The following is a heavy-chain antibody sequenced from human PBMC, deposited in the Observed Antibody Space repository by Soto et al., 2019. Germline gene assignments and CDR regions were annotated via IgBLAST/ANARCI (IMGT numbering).Heavy chain of an antibody. V-gene: IGHV1-69*19. CDR2: ITPVFGTT. CDR3: ARAVALRGVLEDYDLDV. J-gene: IGHJ6*02. D-gene: IGHD3-10*01. Sequence: QVQLLQSGAEVKKPGSSVKVSCQASGDTLTSYTVNWVRQAPGQGLEWVGGITPVFGTTDYAHKFQGRVTSTADEGTNIASVELNTLTPEDTCVYYCARAVALRGVLEDYDLDVWGQGITVIVSS. CDR1: GDTLTSYT.